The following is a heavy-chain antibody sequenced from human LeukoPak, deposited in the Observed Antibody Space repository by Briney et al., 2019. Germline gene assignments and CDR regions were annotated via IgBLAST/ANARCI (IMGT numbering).Heavy chain of an antibody. Sequence: SETLSLTCTVSGVSMTIGGYYWTWIRQPAGKGLEWLGRVFTSGKTDYNPSLKSRLTISLETSENQFSLKLTSVTAADTAVYYCARGNLQSDYYYYGMDVWGQGTTVTVSS. V-gene: IGHV4-61*02. D-gene: IGHD1-7*01. CDR1: GVSMTIGGYY. J-gene: IGHJ6*02. CDR2: VFTSGKT. CDR3: ARGNLQSDYYYYGMDV.